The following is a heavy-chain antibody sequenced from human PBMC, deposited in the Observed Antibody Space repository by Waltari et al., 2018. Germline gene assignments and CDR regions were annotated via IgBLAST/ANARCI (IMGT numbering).Heavy chain of an antibody. Sequence: QVQLVESGGGVVQPGRSLRLSCAASGFTFSSYGMHLVRQAPRMGPEWVAVICYDGSNRYYADSVKGRFTISRDNSKNTLDLQMNSLRVEDTAVYYCAKDPTDSSTPREGHAAFDFWGQGTMVTVSP. CDR1: GFTFSSYG. CDR2: ICYDGSNR. CDR3: AKDPTDSSTPREGHAAFDF. D-gene: IGHD6-19*01. J-gene: IGHJ3*01. V-gene: IGHV3-30*18.